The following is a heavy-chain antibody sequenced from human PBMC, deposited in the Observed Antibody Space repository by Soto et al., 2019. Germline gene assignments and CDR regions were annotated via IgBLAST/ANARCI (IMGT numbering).Heavy chain of an antibody. D-gene: IGHD2-21*01. V-gene: IGHV2-5*02. CDR2: IYWDDDD. CDR3: THVIRGVIWT. CDR1: GFSLSTSGLG. J-gene: IGHJ4*01. Sequence: QITLEESGPTLVKPTQTLTLTCNFSGFSLSTSGLGVSWIRQPPGKALEWLALIYWDDDDRYSPSLKRRLSIRKDTSKNQVVRTLTNVHRANTATFFFTHVIRGVIWTGGQGTMVIVSS.